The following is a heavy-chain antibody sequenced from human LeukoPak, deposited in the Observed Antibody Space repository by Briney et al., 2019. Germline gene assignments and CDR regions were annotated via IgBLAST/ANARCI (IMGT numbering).Heavy chain of an antibody. Sequence: GGSLRLSCAASGFTFSNHQMNWVRQAPGKGLEWVSYISSSGNSIHYADSVKGRFTISRDNAANSLYLQMNSLRAEDTAHYYCARKDDNGDLIDYWGQGTLVTVSS. CDR2: ISSSGNSI. V-gene: IGHV3-48*03. D-gene: IGHD1-14*01. J-gene: IGHJ4*02. CDR3: ARKDDNGDLIDY. CDR1: GFTFSNHQ.